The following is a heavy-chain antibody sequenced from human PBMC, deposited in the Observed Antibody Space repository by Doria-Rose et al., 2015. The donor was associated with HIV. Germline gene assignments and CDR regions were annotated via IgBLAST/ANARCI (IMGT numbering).Heavy chain of an antibody. D-gene: IGHD3-22*01. J-gene: IGHJ4*02. CDR3: ARADYDRSGRSYYFDY. Sequence: QVQLQESGPGLVKPSQTLSLTCTVSGGSISSGSYYWSWIRQPAGKGLEWIGRAHISGSTNYNPSLKSRVIISVDTSKNQFPLKVNSVTAADTAMYYCARADYDRSGRSYYFDYWGQGTLVTVSS. CDR1: GGSISSGSYY. V-gene: IGHV4-61*02. CDR2: AHISGST.